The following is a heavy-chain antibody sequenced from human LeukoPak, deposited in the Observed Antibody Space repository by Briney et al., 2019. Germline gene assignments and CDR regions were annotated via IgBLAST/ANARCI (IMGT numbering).Heavy chain of an antibody. CDR1: GGSISRYY. CDR2: IYYSGST. CDR3: ARLCQVTTCAKFEH. Sequence: PSETLSLTCTVSGGSISRYYWSWIRQPPGKGLEWIGYIYYSGSTNYNRSLKSRVTISVDTSKNQFSLKLSSVTAADTAVYYCARLCQVTTCAKFEHWGQGILVTVSS. D-gene: IGHD4-17*01. V-gene: IGHV4-59*08. J-gene: IGHJ4*02.